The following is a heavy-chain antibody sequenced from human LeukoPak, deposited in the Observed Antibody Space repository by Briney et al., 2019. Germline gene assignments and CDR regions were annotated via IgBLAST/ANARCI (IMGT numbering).Heavy chain of an antibody. D-gene: IGHD1-26*01. J-gene: IGHJ4*02. Sequence: SETLSLTCTVSGGSISSYYWSWIRQPPGKGLEWIGYIYYSGSTNYNPSLKSRVTISVDTSKNQFSLKLSSVTAADTAVYHCARHAVGASFDYWGQGTLVTVSS. CDR2: IYYSGST. V-gene: IGHV4-59*08. CDR1: GGSISSYY. CDR3: ARHAVGASFDY.